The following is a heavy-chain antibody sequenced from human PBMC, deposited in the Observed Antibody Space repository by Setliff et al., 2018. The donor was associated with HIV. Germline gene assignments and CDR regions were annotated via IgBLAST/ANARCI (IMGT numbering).Heavy chain of an antibody. J-gene: IGHJ4*02. D-gene: IGHD6-19*01. Sequence: LSLSCAASGFNFNDYGMHWVRQAPAKGLEWVSAISYDGKTTHYADSVMGRFTISRDNAKNTLSLQMNSLRAEDTAVYYCVRRGEVAGADRHFDSWGQGTLVTVSS. CDR2: ISYDGKTT. CDR3: VRRGEVAGADRHFDS. V-gene: IGHV3-30*03. CDR1: GFNFNDYG.